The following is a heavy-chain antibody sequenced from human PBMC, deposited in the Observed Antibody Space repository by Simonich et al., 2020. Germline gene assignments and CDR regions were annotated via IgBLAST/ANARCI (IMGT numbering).Heavy chain of an antibody. D-gene: IGHD1-1*01. CDR3: ARQLNDFDI. CDR1: GYSFTGYW. Sequence: EVQLVPSGAAVKKPGESLKISCKGSGYSFTGYWIGWVRQMPGNGLEWRGIIYPGDADTRYSPSFQGQVTISADKSISTAYLQWSSLKASDTAMYYCARQLNDFDIWGQGTMVTVSS. CDR2: IYPGDADT. V-gene: IGHV5-51*01. J-gene: IGHJ3*02.